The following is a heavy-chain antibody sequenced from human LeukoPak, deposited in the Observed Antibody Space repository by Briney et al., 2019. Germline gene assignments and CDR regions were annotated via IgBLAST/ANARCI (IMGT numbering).Heavy chain of an antibody. CDR2: IDQSGST. CDR3: ARIRGYGFRGD. CDR1: GGSFTGYY. D-gene: IGHD5-12*01. V-gene: IGHV4-34*01. J-gene: IGHJ4*02. Sequence: PSETLSLTCGVYGGSFTGYYWTWIRQPPGKGLEWIGEIDQSGSTTYSPSLRSRITISVDTSKKQFSLKMTSVTAADTAVYYCARIRGYGFRGDWGQGTLVTVSS.